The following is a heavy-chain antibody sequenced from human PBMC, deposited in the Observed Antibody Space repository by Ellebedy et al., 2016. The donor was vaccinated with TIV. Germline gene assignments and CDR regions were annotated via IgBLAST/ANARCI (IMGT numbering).Heavy chain of an antibody. J-gene: IGHJ4*02. D-gene: IGHD6-13*01. V-gene: IGHV1-69*13. CDR3: ARDQRTAPGLLGY. CDR1: GCSFSSYT. Sequence: AASVKVSCKASGCSFSSYTISWVRQPPGQGLEWMGGIMPIFGAADYAQKFQGRVTITAGESTSTAYMELTSLRSEDTAVYYCARDQRTAPGLLGYWGQGTLVTVSS. CDR2: IMPIFGAA.